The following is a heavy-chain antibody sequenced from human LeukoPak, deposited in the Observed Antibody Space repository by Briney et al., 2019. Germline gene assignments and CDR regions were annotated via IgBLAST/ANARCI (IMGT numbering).Heavy chain of an antibody. V-gene: IGHV1-8*01. Sequence: ASVKVSCKASGYTFTNYDINWVRQATGQGLEWMGWLDPYSDSSGFAQKFQGRVALTKNTSISTAYMELRRLTSDDTAVYFCARGFFDSTSYWGQGTQVTVSS. J-gene: IGHJ4*02. CDR2: LDPYSDSS. CDR3: ARGFFDSTSY. CDR1: GYTFTNYD. D-gene: IGHD2/OR15-2a*01.